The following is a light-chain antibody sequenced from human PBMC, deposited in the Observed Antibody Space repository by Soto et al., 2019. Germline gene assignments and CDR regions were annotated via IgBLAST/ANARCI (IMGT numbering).Light chain of an antibody. V-gene: IGKV1-33*01. CDR2: DAY. Sequence: DIQMTQSPSSLSAAVGDRVPFTCQASQDIYKYLNWYQQNPGKAPKLLIYDAYDLERGVPSMFSGSSSAQDVSLTVDSLQPEDTATYDCQQYDHPPYTFGQGTKLEIK. CDR3: QQYDHPPYT. CDR1: QDIYKY. J-gene: IGKJ2*01.